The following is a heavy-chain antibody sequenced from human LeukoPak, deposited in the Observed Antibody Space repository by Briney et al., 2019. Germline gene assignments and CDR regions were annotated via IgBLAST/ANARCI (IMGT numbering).Heavy chain of an antibody. CDR2: ISSSGSPI. D-gene: IGHD3-16*02. CDR1: GFTFSDYY. J-gene: IGHJ4*02. CDR3: ARDGDYVWGSYHTPLDY. Sequence: PGGSLRLSCAASGFTFSDYYMSWIRQVPGKGLEWVSYISSSGSPIYYADSVKGRFTISRDNAKNSLYLQMNRLRAEDTAVYYCARDGDYVWGSYHTPLDYWGQGTLVTVSS. V-gene: IGHV3-11*04.